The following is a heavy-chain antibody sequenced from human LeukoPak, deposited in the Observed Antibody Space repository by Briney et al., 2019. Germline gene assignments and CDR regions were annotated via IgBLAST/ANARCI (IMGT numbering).Heavy chain of an antibody. D-gene: IGHD6-13*01. CDR1: GGSISTYY. V-gene: IGHV4-59*12. J-gene: IGHJ4*02. CDR3: ARDVVAAAGTWDY. Sequence: SETLSLTCTVSGGSISTYYWSWIRQPPGKGLEWIGYIYYSGSTNYNPSLKSRVTMSVDTSKNQFSLKLSSVTAADTAVYYCARDVVAAAGTWDYWGQGTLVTVSS. CDR2: IYYSGST.